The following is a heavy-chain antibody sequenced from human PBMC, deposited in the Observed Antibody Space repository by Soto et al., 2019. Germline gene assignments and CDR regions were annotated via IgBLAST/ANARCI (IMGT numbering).Heavy chain of an antibody. CDR2: ISGSGGST. CDR3: AKGRGSFRYCSGGSCYHYFDY. J-gene: IGHJ4*02. V-gene: IGHV3-23*01. CDR1: GFTFSSYA. D-gene: IGHD2-15*01. Sequence: LRLSCAASGFTFSSYAMSWVRQAPGKGLEWVSAISGSGGSTYYADSVKGRFTISRDNSKNTLYLQMNSLRAEDTAVYYCAKGRGSFRYCSGGSCYHYFDYWGQGTLVTVSS.